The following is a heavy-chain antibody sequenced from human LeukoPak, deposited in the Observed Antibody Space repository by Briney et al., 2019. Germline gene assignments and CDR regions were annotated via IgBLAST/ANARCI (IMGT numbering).Heavy chain of an antibody. CDR1: GYSISSGYY. J-gene: IGHJ4*02. CDR2: IYHSGST. V-gene: IGHV4-38-2*02. CDR3: ARDGVGFDY. Sequence: SSETLSLTCTVSGYSISSGYYWGWIRQPPGKGLEWIGTIYHSGSTYYNPSLKSRVTISVDTSKNQFSLKLSSVTAADTAVYYCARDGVGFDYWGQGTLVTVSS.